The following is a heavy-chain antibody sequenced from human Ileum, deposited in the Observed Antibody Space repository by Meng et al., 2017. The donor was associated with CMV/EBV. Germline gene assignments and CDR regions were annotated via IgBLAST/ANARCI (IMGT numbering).Heavy chain of an antibody. CDR2: MNQEGDER. CDR1: EFTLSSYW. V-gene: IGHV3-7*01. J-gene: IGHJ4*02. D-gene: IGHD1-7*01. CDR3: ARGESSWNYVQDY. Sequence: GGSLRLSCAGSEFTLSSYWMTWVRQAPGKGLEWVATMNQEGDERYYLDSVKGRFTISRDDAKNSLSLQMDSLGGDDTAVYYCARGESSWNYVQDYWGQGTLVTVSS.